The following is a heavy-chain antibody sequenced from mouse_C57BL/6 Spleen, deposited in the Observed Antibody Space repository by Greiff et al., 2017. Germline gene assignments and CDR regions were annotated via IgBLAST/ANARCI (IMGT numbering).Heavy chain of an antibody. D-gene: IGHD2-1*01. J-gene: IGHJ4*01. CDR2: ISYDGSN. Sequence: EVQRVESGPGLVKPSQSLSLTCSVTGYSITSGYYWNWIRQFPGNKLEWMGYISYDGSNNYNPSLKNRISITRDTSKNQFFLKLNSVTTEDTATYYCANGNYVYYYAMDYWGQGTSVTVSS. V-gene: IGHV3-6*01. CDR1: GYSITSGYY. CDR3: ANGNYVYYYAMDY.